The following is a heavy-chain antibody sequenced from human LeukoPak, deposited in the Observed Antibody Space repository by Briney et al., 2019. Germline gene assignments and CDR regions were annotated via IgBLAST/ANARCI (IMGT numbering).Heavy chain of an antibody. CDR3: ARASIVVVPAAIRYYYGMDV. CDR1: VGTFSSYA. D-gene: IGHD2-2*02. CDR2: IIPILGIA. V-gene: IGHV1-69*04. J-gene: IGHJ6*02. Sequence: SVKVSCKASVGTFSSYAISWVRQAPGQGREWRGRIIPILGIANYAQKFQGRVTITADKSTSTAYMELSSLRSEDTAVYYCARASIVVVPAAIRYYYGMDVWGQGTTVTVSS.